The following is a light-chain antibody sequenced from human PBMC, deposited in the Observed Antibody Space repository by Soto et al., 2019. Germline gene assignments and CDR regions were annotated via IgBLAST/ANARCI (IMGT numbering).Light chain of an antibody. CDR1: QTINTY. J-gene: IGKJ1*01. V-gene: IGKV1-39*01. Sequence: DIQMTQSPSSLSASVGDRVTITCRASQTINTYLNWYQQTPGKAPKLLIYAAFSLQSGVPSRFSGSGSGTDFTLTISSLHPEDPETYFCQQSYIPPPPFGKGTKVEI. CDR3: QQSYIPPPP. CDR2: AAF.